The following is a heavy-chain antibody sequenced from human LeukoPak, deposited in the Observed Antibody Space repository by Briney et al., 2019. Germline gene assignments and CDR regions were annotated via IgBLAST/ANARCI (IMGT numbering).Heavy chain of an antibody. CDR1: GFTFSSYN. Sequence: GGSLRLSCAASGFTFSSYNMNWVRQAPGKGLEWVTSISSSSSYIYYADSVKGRFTISRDNAKNSLYLQMNSLRAEDTVVYYCASSSPHSSGWYRGGYFDYWGQGTLVTVSS. CDR3: ASSSPHSSGWYRGGYFDY. V-gene: IGHV3-21*01. J-gene: IGHJ4*02. D-gene: IGHD6-19*01. CDR2: ISSSSSYI.